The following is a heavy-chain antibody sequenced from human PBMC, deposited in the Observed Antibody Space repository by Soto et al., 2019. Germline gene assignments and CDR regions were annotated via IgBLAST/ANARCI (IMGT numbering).Heavy chain of an antibody. CDR1: GFTFSSYE. CDR3: ASLPDLAAAGTGGMDV. J-gene: IGHJ6*02. D-gene: IGHD6-13*01. CDR2: ISSSGSTI. V-gene: IGHV3-48*03. Sequence: EVQLVESGGGLVQPGGSLRLSCAASGFTFSSYEMNWVRQAPGKGLEWVSYISSSGSTIYYADSVKGRFTISRDNAKNSLYLQMNSLRAEDTAVYYCASLPDLAAAGTGGMDVWGQGTTVTVS.